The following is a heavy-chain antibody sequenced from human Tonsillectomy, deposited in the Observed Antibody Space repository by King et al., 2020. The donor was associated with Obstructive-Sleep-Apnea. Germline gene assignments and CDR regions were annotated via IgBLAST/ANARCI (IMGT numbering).Heavy chain of an antibody. Sequence: QLVQSGAEVKKPGASVKVSCKASGYTFTGYYMHWVRQAPGQGLEWMGWINPNSGGTNYAQKFQGSVTMTRDTSISTAYMELSRLRSDDTAVYYCAREDYDSSGYWRWCFDYWGQGTLVTVSS. CDR3: AREDYDSSGYWRWCFDY. D-gene: IGHD3-22*01. CDR2: INPNSGGT. J-gene: IGHJ4*02. V-gene: IGHV1-2*02. CDR1: GYTFTGYY.